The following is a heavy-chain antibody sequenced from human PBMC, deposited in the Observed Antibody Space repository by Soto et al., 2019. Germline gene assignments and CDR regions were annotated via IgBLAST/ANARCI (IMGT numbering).Heavy chain of an antibody. CDR2: ISGSGGSA. CDR1: GFTFSSYA. J-gene: IGHJ2*01. V-gene: IGHV3-23*01. D-gene: IGHD4-4*01. Sequence: GGSLRLSCAASGFTFSSYAMYWVRQAPGKGLEWVSVISGSGGSAYYADSVKGRFTISRDNSKSTLYLQMNSLRAEDTAVYYCAKDESRRNRRYFDLWGRGTLVTVS. CDR3: AKDESRRNRRYFDL.